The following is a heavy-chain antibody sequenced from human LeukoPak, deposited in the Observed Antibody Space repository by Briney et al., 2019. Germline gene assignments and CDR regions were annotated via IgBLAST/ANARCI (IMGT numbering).Heavy chain of an antibody. CDR2: IYTSGNT. J-gene: IGHJ5*02. CDR1: GDSISSYY. Sequence: SETLSLTCTVSGDSISSYYGSWIRQPAGKGLEWIGRIYTSGNTKYNPSLKSRVTMSLDTSKNQFSLKLNSVTAADTAVYYCARGGVPGLVGTKVRRPWFDPWGQGTLVTVSS. V-gene: IGHV4-4*07. CDR3: ARGGVPGLVGTKVRRPWFDP. D-gene: IGHD1-7*01.